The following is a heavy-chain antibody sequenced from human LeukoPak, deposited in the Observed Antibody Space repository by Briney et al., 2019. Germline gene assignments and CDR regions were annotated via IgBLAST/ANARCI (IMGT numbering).Heavy chain of an antibody. CDR3: ARDSGSFWSGYYGGDYYYYYGMDV. J-gene: IGHJ6*02. D-gene: IGHD3-3*01. CDR1: GFTFSSYG. CDR2: ISYDGSNK. Sequence: GRSLRLSCAASGFTFSSYGMHWVRQAPGKGLEWVAVISYDGSNKYYADSVKGRFTISRDNSKNTLYLQMNSLRAEDTAVYYCARDSGSFWSGYYGGDYYYYYGMDVWGQGTTVTVSS. V-gene: IGHV3-30*03.